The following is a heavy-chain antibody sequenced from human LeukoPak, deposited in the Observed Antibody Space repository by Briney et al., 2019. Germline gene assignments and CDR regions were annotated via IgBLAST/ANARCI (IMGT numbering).Heavy chain of an antibody. D-gene: IGHD3-16*01. CDR1: GFTFSGYG. CDR3: AKDSTFGGVSID. V-gene: IGHV3-33*06. J-gene: IGHJ4*02. Sequence: PAERSLRLSCAASGFTFSGYGMHWVRQAPGKGLEWVAMIYYDGSNKYYADSVKGRFTISRDNSKNTLYLQMNSLRAEDTAVYYCAKDSTFGGVSIDWGQGTLVTVST. CDR2: IYYDGSNK.